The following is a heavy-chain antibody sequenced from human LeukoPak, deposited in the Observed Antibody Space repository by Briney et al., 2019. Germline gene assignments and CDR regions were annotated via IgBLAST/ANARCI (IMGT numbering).Heavy chain of an antibody. CDR1: GFTFSSYG. CDR2: ISYDGSNK. V-gene: IGHV3-30*18. D-gene: IGHD3-22*01. J-gene: IGHJ6*03. CDR3: ANHDSSGYYYYYYYMDV. Sequence: GGSLRLSCAASGFTFSSYGMHWVRQAPGKGLEWVAVISYDGSNKYYADSVKGRFTISRDNSKNTLYLQMNSLRAEDTAVYYCANHDSSGYYYYYYYMDVWGKGTTVTVSS.